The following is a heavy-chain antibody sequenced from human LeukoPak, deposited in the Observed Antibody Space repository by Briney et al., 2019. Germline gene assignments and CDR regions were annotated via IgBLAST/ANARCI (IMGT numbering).Heavy chain of an antibody. CDR1: GYSFTTYW. CDR3: ARQRFSTFDY. J-gene: IGHJ4*02. V-gene: IGHV5-51*01. CDR2: IYPSDSDT. Sequence: GESLKISCKGSGYSFTTYWIGWVRQMPGKGLEWMGIIYPSDSDTRYSPSFHGQVTISADNSISTAYLQWSSLKASDTAIYYCARQRFSTFDYWGQGTLVTVSS.